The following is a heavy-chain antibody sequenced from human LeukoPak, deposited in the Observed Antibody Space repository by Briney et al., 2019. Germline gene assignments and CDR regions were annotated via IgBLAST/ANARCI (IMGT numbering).Heavy chain of an antibody. Sequence: SETLSLTCAVYGGSFSGYYWSWIRQPPGKGLEWIGYIYYSGSTNYNPSLKSRVTISVDTSKNQFSLKLSSVTAADTAVYYCARLNRGPLDYWGQGTLVTVSS. V-gene: IGHV4-59*01. J-gene: IGHJ4*02. CDR3: ARLNRGPLDY. CDR1: GGSFSGYY. CDR2: IYYSGST.